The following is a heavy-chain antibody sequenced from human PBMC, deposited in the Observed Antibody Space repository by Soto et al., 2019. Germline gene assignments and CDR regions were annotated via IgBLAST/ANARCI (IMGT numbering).Heavy chain of an antibody. CDR1: GFTFSSYS. CDR2: ISSSSSYI. J-gene: IGHJ4*02. D-gene: IGHD5-12*01. CDR3: ARSKSRSGYDYNGLMGQYYFDY. V-gene: IGHV3-21*01. Sequence: GGSLRLSCAASGFTFSSYSMNWVRQAPGKGLEWVSSISSSSSYIYYADSVKGRFTISRDNAKNSLYLQMNSLRAEDTAVYYCARSKSRSGYDYNGLMGQYYFDYWGQGTLVTVSS.